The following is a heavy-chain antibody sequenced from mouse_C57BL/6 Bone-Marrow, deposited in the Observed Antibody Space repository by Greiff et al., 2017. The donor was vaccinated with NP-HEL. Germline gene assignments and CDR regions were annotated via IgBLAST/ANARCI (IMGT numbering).Heavy chain of an antibody. Sequence: QVQLQQPGAELVKPGASVKLSCKASGYTFTSYWMHWVKQRPGQGLEWIGMIHPNSGSTNYNEKFKSKATLTVDKSSSTADMQLRSLTSEDSAVYYCARRGIYDGYLAWFAYWGQGTLVTVSA. J-gene: IGHJ3*01. CDR2: IHPNSGST. D-gene: IGHD2-3*01. V-gene: IGHV1-64*01. CDR1: GYTFTSYW. CDR3: ARRGIYDGYLAWFAY.